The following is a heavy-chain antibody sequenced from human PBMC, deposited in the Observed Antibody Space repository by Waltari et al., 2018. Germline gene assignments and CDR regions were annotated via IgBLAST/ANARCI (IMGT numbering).Heavy chain of an antibody. CDR2: IYSGGST. V-gene: IGHV3-23*03. CDR3: ARDGGSYFFDY. Sequence: EVQLLESGGGLVQPGGSLRLSCAASGFTFSSYAMSWVRQAPGKGLEWVSVIYSGGSTYYADSVKGRFTISRDNAKNSLYLQMNSLRAEDTAVYYCARDGGSYFFDYWGQGTLVTVSS. J-gene: IGHJ4*02. CDR1: GFTFSSYA. D-gene: IGHD1-26*01.